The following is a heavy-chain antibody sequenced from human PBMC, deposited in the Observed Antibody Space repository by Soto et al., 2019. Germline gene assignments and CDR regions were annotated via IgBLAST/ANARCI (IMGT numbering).Heavy chain of an antibody. CDR1: GYTFTSYA. CDR3: ARALFFSGGSCPGLNYYYYYYMDV. D-gene: IGHD2-15*01. V-gene: IGHV1-3*01. J-gene: IGHJ6*03. CDR2: INAGNGNT. Sequence: ASVKVSCKASGYTFTSYAMHWVRQAPGQRLEWMGWINAGNGNTKYLQKFQGRVTITRDTSASTAYLELSSMRSEDTAVYYCARALFFSGGSCPGLNYYYYYYMDVWGKGTTVTVSS.